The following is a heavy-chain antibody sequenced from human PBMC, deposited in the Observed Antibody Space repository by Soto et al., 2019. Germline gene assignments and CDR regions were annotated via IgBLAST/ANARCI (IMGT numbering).Heavy chain of an antibody. CDR2: IIPILGIA. CDR1: GGTFSSYT. D-gene: IGHD6-13*01. J-gene: IGHJ6*02. Sequence: ASVKVSCKASGGTFSSYTISWVRQAPGQGLEWMGRIIPILGIANYAQKFQGRVTITADKSTSTAYMELSSLRSEDTAVYYCARGSFIAAAGTSGFDYYYYGMDVWGQGTTVTVPS. CDR3: ARGSFIAAAGTSGFDYYYYGMDV. V-gene: IGHV1-69*02.